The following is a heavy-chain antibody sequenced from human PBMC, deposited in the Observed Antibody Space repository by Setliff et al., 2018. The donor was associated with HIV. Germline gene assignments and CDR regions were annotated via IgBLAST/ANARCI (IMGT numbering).Heavy chain of an antibody. CDR1: GGSISSGNYY. CDR3: AREGARHYGSGRYHSWFDP. CDR2: IYYSGST. J-gene: IGHJ5*02. Sequence: SETMSLTCTVSGGSISSGNYYWSWIRQHPGKGLEWIGYIYYSGSTYYNPSLKSRVTMSVDTSKNQFSLKLSSVTAADTAVYYCAREGARHYGSGRYHSWFDPWGQGTQVTVSS. V-gene: IGHV4-31*03. D-gene: IGHD3-10*01.